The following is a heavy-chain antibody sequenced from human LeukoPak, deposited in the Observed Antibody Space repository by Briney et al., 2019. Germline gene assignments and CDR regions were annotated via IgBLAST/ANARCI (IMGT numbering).Heavy chain of an antibody. V-gene: IGHV1-8*01. CDR2: MNPNSGNT. Sequence: GASVKVSCKASGYTFTSYDINWVRQATGQGLEWMGWMNPNSGNTGYAQKFQGRVTMTRNTSISTAYMELSSLRSEDTAVYYRARRYSSGWYREDFQHWGQGTLVTVSS. CDR1: GYTFTSYD. CDR3: ARRYSSGWYREDFQH. J-gene: IGHJ1*01. D-gene: IGHD6-19*01.